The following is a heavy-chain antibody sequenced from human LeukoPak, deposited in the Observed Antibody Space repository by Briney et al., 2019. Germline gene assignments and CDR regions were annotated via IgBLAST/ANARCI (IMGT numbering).Heavy chain of an antibody. J-gene: IGHJ5*02. CDR3: ARDKPDRPFDP. CDR1: GASINSYY. V-gene: IGHV4-4*07. CDR2: MYTSGST. Sequence: KPSETLSLTCTVSGASINSYYWSWIRQPAGKGLEWIGRMYTSGSTNYNPSLKSRVTMSVDTSKNQFSLKLTSVTAADTAVYYCARDKPDRPFDPWGQGTLVIVSS. D-gene: IGHD1-14*01.